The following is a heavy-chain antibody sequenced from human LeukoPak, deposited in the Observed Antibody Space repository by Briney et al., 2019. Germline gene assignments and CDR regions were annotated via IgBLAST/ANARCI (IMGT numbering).Heavy chain of an antibody. CDR2: ISSFKGNT. Sequence: ASVKVSCKASGYTFINYGISWVRQAPGQGLEWVGWISSFKGNTNYAQKFQGRVTMTTDTSTNTAYMELRSLRSDDTAVYYCAREKRGYSGYDFGVDYWGQGTLVTVSS. CDR3: AREKRGYSGYDFGVDY. CDR1: GYTFINYG. V-gene: IGHV1-18*01. J-gene: IGHJ4*02. D-gene: IGHD5-12*01.